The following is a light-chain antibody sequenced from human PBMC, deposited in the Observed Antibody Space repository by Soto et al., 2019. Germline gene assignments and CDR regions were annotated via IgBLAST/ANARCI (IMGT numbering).Light chain of an antibody. CDR1: SSNIGAGYD. CDR2: DNN. Sequence: QSVLTQPPSVSGAPGQRVTISCTGTSSNIGAGYDIHWYQQLPGTAPKLLIYDNNNRPSGVPDRFSGSKSGTSASLAITGRQAEDEADYYCQSYDSSLSVVVFGGGTKLTVL. J-gene: IGLJ3*02. V-gene: IGLV1-40*01. CDR3: QSYDSSLSVVV.